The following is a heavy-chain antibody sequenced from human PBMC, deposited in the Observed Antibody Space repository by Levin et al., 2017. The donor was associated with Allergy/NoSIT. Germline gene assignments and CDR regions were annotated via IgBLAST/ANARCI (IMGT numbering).Heavy chain of an antibody. CDR3: ARTSGSYDVDWFDP. Sequence: PSETLSLTCTVSGGSISSYYWSWIRQPPGKGLEWIGYIYYSGSTNYNPSLKSRVTISVDTSKNQFSLKLSSVTAADTAVYYCARTSGSYDVDWFDPWGQGTLVTVSS. CDR2: IYYSGST. V-gene: IGHV4-59*08. CDR1: GGSISSYY. D-gene: IGHD1-26*01. J-gene: IGHJ5*02.